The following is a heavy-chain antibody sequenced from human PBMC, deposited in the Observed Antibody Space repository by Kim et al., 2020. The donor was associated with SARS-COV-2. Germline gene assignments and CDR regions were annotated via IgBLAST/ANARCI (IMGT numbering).Heavy chain of an antibody. Sequence: ESLKGRFTISRDNARNSLYLQMNSLRADDTAVYYCARVSLGSSSWYYFDYWGQGTLVTVSS. D-gene: IGHD6-13*01. CDR3: ARVSLGSSSWYYFDY. V-gene: IGHV3-11*05. J-gene: IGHJ4*02.